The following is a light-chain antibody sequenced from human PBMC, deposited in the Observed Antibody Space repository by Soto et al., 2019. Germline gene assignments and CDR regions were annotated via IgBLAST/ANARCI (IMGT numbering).Light chain of an antibody. V-gene: IGLV1-44*01. CDR2: SNN. CDR3: AAWDDSLNVL. Sequence: QSVLTQQPSASGTPGQRVTISCSGGSSNIGINTVNWYQQLPGTAPKLLIYSNNQRPSGVPDRFSGSKSGTSASLAISALQSEDEADYYCAAWDDSLNVLFGAGTKVTVL. CDR1: SSNIGINT. J-gene: IGLJ1*01.